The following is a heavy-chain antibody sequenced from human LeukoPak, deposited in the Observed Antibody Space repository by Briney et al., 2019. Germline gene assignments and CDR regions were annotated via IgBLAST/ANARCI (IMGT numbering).Heavy chain of an antibody. D-gene: IGHD1-1*01. J-gene: IGHJ4*02. V-gene: IGHV3-11*01. CDR3: AKALLVEMWLERLGS. CDR2: ISSSGSAI. Sequence: AGGSLRLSCAASGFTFNFTFSDYYMNWIRQAPGKGLEWVSYISSSGSAIYYADSVKGRFTISRDNSKNTLYLQMNSLRVEDTAIYYCAKALLVEMWLERLGSWGQGTLITVSS. CDR1: GFTFNFTFSDYY.